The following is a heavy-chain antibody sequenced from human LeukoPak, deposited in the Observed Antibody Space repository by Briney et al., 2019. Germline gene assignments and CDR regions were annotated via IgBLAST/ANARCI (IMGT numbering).Heavy chain of an antibody. CDR2: ISASGGNT. D-gene: IGHD1-14*01. CDR3: AKLYGSSRNLDY. J-gene: IGHJ4*02. V-gene: IGHV3-23*01. Sequence: GGSLRLSCAASGFSFSSYAMSWVRQAPGKGLEWVSTISASGGNTYYADSVKGRFTISRDTSKNTLYLQMNSLRAEDTAAYYCAKLYGSSRNLDYWGQGTLVTVSS. CDR1: GFSFSSYA.